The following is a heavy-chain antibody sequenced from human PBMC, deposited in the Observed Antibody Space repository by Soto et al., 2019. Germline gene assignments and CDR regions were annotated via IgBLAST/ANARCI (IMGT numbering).Heavy chain of an antibody. CDR2: IFANGHT. Sequence: LSLTCIVAGGSISEKYWNWVRQPPGKGLEWIGLIFANGHTDYNPALKSRVTMSVDASKNQFSLRLTSMTAADTAVYYCVARLAASGLNWLEPWGRGTLVTVSS. V-gene: IGHV4-4*07. CDR3: VARLAASGLNWLEP. D-gene: IGHD6-13*01. J-gene: IGHJ5*02. CDR1: GGSISEKY.